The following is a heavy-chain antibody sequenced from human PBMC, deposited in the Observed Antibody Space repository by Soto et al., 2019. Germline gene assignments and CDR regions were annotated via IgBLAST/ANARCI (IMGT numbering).Heavy chain of an antibody. CDR2: ISYDGSNK. D-gene: IGHD5-18*01. CDR3: ARDPLWGTAMVLWYFDL. CDR1: GFTFSSYA. J-gene: IGHJ2*01. V-gene: IGHV3-30-3*01. Sequence: QVQLVESGGGVVQPGRSLRLSCAASGFTFSSYAMHWVRQAPGKGLEWVAGISYDGSNKYYADYVKGRFTISRDNSKNTLYLQMNSLRAEDTAVYYCARDPLWGTAMVLWYFDLWGRGTLVTVSS.